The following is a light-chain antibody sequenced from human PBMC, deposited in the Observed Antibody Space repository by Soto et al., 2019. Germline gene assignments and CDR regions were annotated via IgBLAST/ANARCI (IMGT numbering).Light chain of an antibody. CDR2: EVS. J-gene: IGLJ1*01. V-gene: IGLV2-14*01. CDR3: SSYTSSSTLV. Sequence: QSVLTQPPSASESPGQSVTISCTGTSSDVGGYHYVSWYQHHPGRAPKLLIYEVSNRPSGVSNRFSGSKSGNTASLTISGLQAEDEADYYCSSYTSSSTLVFGTGTKVTVL. CDR1: SSDVGGYHY.